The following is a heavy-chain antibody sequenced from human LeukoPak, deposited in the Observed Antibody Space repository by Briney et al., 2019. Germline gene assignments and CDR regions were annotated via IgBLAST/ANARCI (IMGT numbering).Heavy chain of an antibody. Sequence: GGSLRLSCAASGFTVSSNYMSWVRQAPGKGLEWVAKINQDGSDKYYVDSVKGRFTIARDNAKDSLFLQMNSLRAEDTAVYYCAAGTRSGAFDIWGQGTMVTVSS. CDR2: INQDGSDK. V-gene: IGHV3-7*01. CDR1: GFTVSSNY. J-gene: IGHJ3*02. CDR3: AAGTRSGAFDI. D-gene: IGHD6-13*01.